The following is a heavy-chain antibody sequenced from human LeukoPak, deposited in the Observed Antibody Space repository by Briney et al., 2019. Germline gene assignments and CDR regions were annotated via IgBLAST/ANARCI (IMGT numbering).Heavy chain of an antibody. V-gene: IGHV3-74*01. CDR1: GFTFSSYW. J-gene: IGHJ5*02. Sequence: PGGSLRLSCAVSGFTFSSYWMNWVRQVPGKGLVWVSHINTFGTAATYADSVKGRFTISRDNARTSLHLQMSSLRAEDTAVYYCAREVTTVTAYKWFDPWGQGTLVTVSS. CDR2: INTFGTAA. D-gene: IGHD4-17*01. CDR3: AREVTTVTAYKWFDP.